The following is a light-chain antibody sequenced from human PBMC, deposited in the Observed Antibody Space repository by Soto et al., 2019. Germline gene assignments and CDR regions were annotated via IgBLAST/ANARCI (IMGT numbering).Light chain of an antibody. CDR2: QTS. CDR1: QYINTR. Sequence: VLTQPPSVSGAPGQRVTISCRASQYINTRLAWYQHRPGQSPRLLIYQTSLRAAGIPARFSASGSGTDFTLTISDVQPEDFALYYCHQRQSWPRTFGQGTKVDIK. CDR3: HQRQSWPRT. J-gene: IGKJ1*01. V-gene: IGKV3D-15*03.